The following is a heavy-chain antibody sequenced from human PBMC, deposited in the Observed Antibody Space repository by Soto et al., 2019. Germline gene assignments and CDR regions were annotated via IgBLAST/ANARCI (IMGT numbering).Heavy chain of an antibody. Sequence: QVQLVQSGAEGKKPGSSVKVSCKASGGPFSSYAISWVRQAPGQGLAWMGGIIPIFGKANYAQKFQGRVTITADESTSTAYMELSSLRSEDTAVYYCARSGYSYGYTPLWGQGTLVTVSS. CDR3: ARSGYSYGYTPL. J-gene: IGHJ4*02. D-gene: IGHD5-18*01. CDR1: GGPFSSYA. V-gene: IGHV1-69*01. CDR2: IIPIFGKA.